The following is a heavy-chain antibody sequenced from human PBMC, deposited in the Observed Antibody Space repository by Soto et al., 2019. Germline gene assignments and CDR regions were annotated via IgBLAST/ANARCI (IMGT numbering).Heavy chain of an antibody. V-gene: IGHV4-34*01. CDR3: ARGAPVGLRLRVVFDY. Sequence: QVQLQQWGAGLLKPSETLSLTCAVYGGSFSGYYWSWIRQPPGKGLEWIGEINHRGSTNYNPSLQGGVAMSVVLSKSEFCLEPGSVTAADTAVYDGARGAPVGLRLRVVFDYWSQGALVSVS. CDR2: INHRGST. J-gene: IGHJ4*02. CDR1: GGSFSGYY. D-gene: IGHD5-12*01.